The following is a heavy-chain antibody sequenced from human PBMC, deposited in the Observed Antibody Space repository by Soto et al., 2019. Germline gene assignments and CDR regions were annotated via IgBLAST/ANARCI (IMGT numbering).Heavy chain of an antibody. D-gene: IGHD5-12*01. Sequence: SETLSLTCTVSGGSISSGGYYWSWIRQNPGKGLEWIGYIYYSGSTNYNPSLKSRVTISVDTSKNQFSLKLSSVTAADTAVYYCARDESATDAFDIWGQGTMVTDSS. CDR1: GGSISSGGYY. J-gene: IGHJ3*02. CDR3: ARDESATDAFDI. V-gene: IGHV4-31*03. CDR2: IYYSGST.